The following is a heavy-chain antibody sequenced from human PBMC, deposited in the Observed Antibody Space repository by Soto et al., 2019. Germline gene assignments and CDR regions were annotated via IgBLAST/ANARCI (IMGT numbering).Heavy chain of an antibody. J-gene: IGHJ6*02. CDR1: GGTFSSYA. V-gene: IGHV1-69*06. CDR2: IIPIFGTA. CDR3: ANSRVSGWPNYYYYGMDV. D-gene: IGHD6-19*01. Sequence: SVKVSCKASGGTFSSYAISWVRQAPGQGLEWMGGIIPIFGTANYAQKFQGRVTITADKSTSTAYMELSSLRSEDTAVYYCANSRVSGWPNYYYYGMDVWGQGTTVTVSS.